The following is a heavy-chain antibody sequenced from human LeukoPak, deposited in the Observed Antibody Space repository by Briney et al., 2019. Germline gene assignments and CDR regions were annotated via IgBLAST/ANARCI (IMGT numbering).Heavy chain of an antibody. CDR2: INPNSGGT. CDR3: ARVSGCSSTSCYVQGHDYYYMDV. Sequence: ASVKVSCKASGYTFTGYYMHWVRQAPGQGLEWMGRINPNSGGTNYAQKFQGRVTMTRDASISTAYMGLSRLRSDDTAVYYCARVSGCSSTSCYVQGHDYYYMDVWGKGTTVTVSS. CDR1: GYTFTGYY. V-gene: IGHV1-2*06. D-gene: IGHD2-2*01. J-gene: IGHJ6*03.